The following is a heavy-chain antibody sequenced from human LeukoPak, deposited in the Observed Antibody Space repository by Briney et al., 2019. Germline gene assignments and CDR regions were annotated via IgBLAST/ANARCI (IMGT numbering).Heavy chain of an antibody. CDR1: GNTFTTYY. V-gene: IGHV1-46*01. J-gene: IGHJ4*02. D-gene: IGHD5/OR15-5a*01. CDR2: INPSGGST. CDR3: ARYSVYDSGFDY. Sequence: ASVKVSCKASGNTFTTYYMHWVRQAPGQGLEWMGIINPSGGSTTYAEKFKDRVTMTRDTSTSTVYMVLSSLRSEDTAVYYCARYSVYDSGFDYWGQGTLVTVSP.